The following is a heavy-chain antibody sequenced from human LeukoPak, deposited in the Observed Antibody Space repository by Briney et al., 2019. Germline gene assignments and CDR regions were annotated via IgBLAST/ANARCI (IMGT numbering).Heavy chain of an antibody. CDR1: SDYA. CDR2: ISPRSNSI. V-gene: IGHV3-23*01. J-gene: IGHJ4*02. Sequence: PGGSLRLSCTASSDYAMTWVRQAPGKGLQWISAISPRSNSIYYSDSVRGRFTVSRDNSKNTLYLQMNRLTAEDTAVYYCAKNLRTSVAAFEYWGQGTLVTVSS. CDR3: AKNLRTSVAAFEY. D-gene: IGHD6-19*01.